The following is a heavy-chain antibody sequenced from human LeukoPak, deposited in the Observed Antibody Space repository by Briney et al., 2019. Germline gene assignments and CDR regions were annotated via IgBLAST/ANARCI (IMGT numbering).Heavy chain of an antibody. D-gene: IGHD3-10*01. CDR3: ARDLGDAYYYGSGSYHAFDI. V-gene: IGHV3-7*01. J-gene: IGHJ3*02. CDR2: IKQDGSEK. Sequence: GGSLRLSCAASGFTFSSYWMSWVRQAPGKGLEWVANIKQDGSEKYYVDSVKGRFTVSRDNAKNSLYLQMNSLRAEDTAVYYCARDLGDAYYYGSGSYHAFDIWGQGTMVTVSS. CDR1: GFTFSSYW.